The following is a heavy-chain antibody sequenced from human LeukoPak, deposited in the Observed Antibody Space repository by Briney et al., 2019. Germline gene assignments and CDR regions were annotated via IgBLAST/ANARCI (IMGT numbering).Heavy chain of an antibody. CDR3: ARGGGSYDILTGDYKPHDY. Sequence: PGGSLRLSCAASGFSFSSYAMHWVRQAPGKGLEWVAVISYDGSNKYYADSVKGRFTISRGNSKNTLYLQMNSLRAEDTAVYYCARGGGSYDILTGDYKPHDYWGQRTLVTVSS. CDR1: GFSFSSYA. D-gene: IGHD3-9*01. V-gene: IGHV3-30-3*01. J-gene: IGHJ4*02. CDR2: ISYDGSNK.